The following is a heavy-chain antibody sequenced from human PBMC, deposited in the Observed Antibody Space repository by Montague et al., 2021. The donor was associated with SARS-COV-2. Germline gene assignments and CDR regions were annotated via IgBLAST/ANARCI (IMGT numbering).Heavy chain of an antibody. J-gene: IGHJ4*02. CDR1: GFTFSRYG. D-gene: IGHD4-17*01. CDR3: ASELADYGDFDY. Sequence: SLRLSCAATGFTFSRYGIHWVRQAPGKGLEWVAVISYDGSNKYYADSVKGRFTISRDNSKNTLYLQMNSLRAEDTAVYYCASELADYGDFDYWGQGTLVTVS. CDR2: ISYDGSNK. V-gene: IGHV3-30*19.